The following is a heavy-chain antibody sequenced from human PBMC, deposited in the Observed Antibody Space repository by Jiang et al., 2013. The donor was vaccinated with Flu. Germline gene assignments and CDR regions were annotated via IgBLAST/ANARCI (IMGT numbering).Heavy chain of an antibody. CDR3: ARGDAFDI. J-gene: IGHJ3*02. Sequence: ANYAQKFQGRVTITADESTSTAYMELSSLRSEDTAVYYCARGDAFDIWGQGTMVTVSS. CDR2: A. V-gene: IGHV1-69*01.